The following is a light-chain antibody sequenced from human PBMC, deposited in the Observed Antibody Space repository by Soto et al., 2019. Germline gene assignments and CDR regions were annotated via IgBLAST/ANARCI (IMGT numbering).Light chain of an antibody. Sequence: EVVLTQSPATLSLSPGVRATLSCRASESVRNYLAWFQQKPGQAPRLLIYDTFNRATGIPARFSGSGSGTDFTLTISSLEPEDFAVYYCQQRYCWPPITVGQGTRLDIK. CDR3: QQRYCWPPIT. J-gene: IGKJ5*01. V-gene: IGKV3-11*01. CDR1: ESVRNY. CDR2: DTF.